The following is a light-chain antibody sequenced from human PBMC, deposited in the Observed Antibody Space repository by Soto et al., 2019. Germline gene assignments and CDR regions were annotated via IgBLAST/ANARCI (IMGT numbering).Light chain of an antibody. Sequence: ELVLTQSPGTLSLSPGERATLSCRASQSVSRNYLAWYQQKSGQAPRLLIYGISSRATGIPDRFSGSGSGTDLTLTIRGLEPEDFALYYRQQGGTSRTFGQGTKVEI. V-gene: IGKV3-20*01. CDR1: QSVSRNY. J-gene: IGKJ1*01. CDR2: GIS. CDR3: QQGGTSRT.